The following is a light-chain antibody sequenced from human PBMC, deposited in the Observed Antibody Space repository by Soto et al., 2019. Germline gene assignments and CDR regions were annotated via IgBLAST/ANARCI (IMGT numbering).Light chain of an antibody. V-gene: IGLV2-14*01. CDR2: EVN. J-gene: IGLJ1*01. Sequence: QSALIQPASVSGSPGQSITISCTGTSRAVGGSNYVSWYQHHPHRAPKLLIYEVNYRPSGVSSRFSGSKSGNTASLTISGLQAEDEADYYCSSYTSSNTLEVFGVGTKVTVL. CDR3: SSYTSSNTLEV. CDR1: SRAVGGSNY.